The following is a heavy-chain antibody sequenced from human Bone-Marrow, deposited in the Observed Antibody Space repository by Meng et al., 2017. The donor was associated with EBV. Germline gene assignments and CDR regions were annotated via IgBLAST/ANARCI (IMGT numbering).Heavy chain of an antibody. V-gene: IGHV4-39*07. CDR3: ARVSVGATFFDY. D-gene: IGHD1-26*01. CDR2: IYYSGST. J-gene: IGHJ4*02. Sequence: HRQLRGSAPGLVKPSETLSLTCTVSGGSISSSSYSWGWIRQPPGKGLEWIGSIYYSGSTYYNPSLKSRVTISVDTSKNQFSLKLSSVTAADTAVYYCARVSVGATFFDYWGQGTLVTVSS. CDR1: GGSISSSSYS.